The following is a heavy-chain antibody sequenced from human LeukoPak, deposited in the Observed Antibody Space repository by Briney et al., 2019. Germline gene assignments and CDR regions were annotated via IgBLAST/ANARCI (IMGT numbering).Heavy chain of an antibody. D-gene: IGHD6-13*01. V-gene: IGHV4-59*12. Sequence: SSETLSLTCTVSGGSISSYYWSWIRQPPGKGLEWIGYIYYSGSTNYNPSLKSRVTISVDTSKNQFSLKLSSVTAADTAVYYCAREKGIAAAGQGFDYWGQGTLVTVSS. J-gene: IGHJ4*02. CDR3: AREKGIAAAGQGFDY. CDR2: IYYSGST. CDR1: GGSISSYY.